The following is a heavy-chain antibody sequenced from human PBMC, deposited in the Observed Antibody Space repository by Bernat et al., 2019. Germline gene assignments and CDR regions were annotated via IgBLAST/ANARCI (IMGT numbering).Heavy chain of an antibody. Sequence: QVQLVESGGGVVQPGRSLRLSCAASGFTFSSYAMHWVRQAPGKGLEWVAVISYDGSNTYYADSVKGRFTISRDNSKNTLYLQMNSLRAEDTAVYYCARTGNHRGTVTTTEDAFDIWGQGTMVTVSS. CDR2: ISYDGSNT. D-gene: IGHD4-17*01. V-gene: IGHV3-30-3*01. CDR1: GFTFSSYA. CDR3: ARTGNHRGTVTTTEDAFDI. J-gene: IGHJ3*02.